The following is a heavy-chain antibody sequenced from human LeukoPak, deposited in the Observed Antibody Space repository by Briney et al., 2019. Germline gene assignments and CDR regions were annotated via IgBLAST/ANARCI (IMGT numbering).Heavy chain of an antibody. CDR3: ARDRDIVVVPAALARTGWFDP. J-gene: IGHJ5*02. CDR1: GFTFSTYS. Sequence: KPGKSLRLSCAASGFTFSTYSMNWLRLAPGKGLEWVSSISPDSNYKYYVDSVKGRFTISRDNAKNSLYLQMNSLRAEDTAVYYCARDRDIVVVPAALARTGWFDPWGQGTLVTVSS. D-gene: IGHD2-2*01. V-gene: IGHV3-21*01. CDR2: ISPDSNYK.